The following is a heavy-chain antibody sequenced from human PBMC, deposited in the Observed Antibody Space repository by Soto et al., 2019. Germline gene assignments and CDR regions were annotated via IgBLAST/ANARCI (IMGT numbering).Heavy chain of an antibody. V-gene: IGHV3-30*18. D-gene: IGHD5-12*01. CDR3: AKEFGHDVWFFDF. CDR2: ISTNGNVK. CDR1: GFTFRSHS. J-gene: IGHJ4*02. Sequence: QVQLVESGGGVVQPGRSLTLSCTVSGFTFRSHSMHWVRQAPGKGLEWLAVISTNGNVKYYADSVKGRFTTSRDNSENTLYLQMNSLGAEDTAVYYCAKEFGHDVWFFDFWGQGALVAVSS.